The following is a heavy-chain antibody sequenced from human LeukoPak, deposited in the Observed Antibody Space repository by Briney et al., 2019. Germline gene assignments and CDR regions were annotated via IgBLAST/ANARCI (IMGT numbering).Heavy chain of an antibody. Sequence: SETLSLTCAVYGGSFSGYYWSWIRQPPGKGLEWIGEINHSGSTNYNPSLTSRVTISVDTSKNQFSLKLSSVTAADTAVYYCARGRYYSSGWTFDYWGQGTLVTVSS. V-gene: IGHV4-34*01. CDR3: ARGRYYSSGWTFDY. CDR1: GGSFSGYY. J-gene: IGHJ4*02. D-gene: IGHD6-19*01. CDR2: INHSGST.